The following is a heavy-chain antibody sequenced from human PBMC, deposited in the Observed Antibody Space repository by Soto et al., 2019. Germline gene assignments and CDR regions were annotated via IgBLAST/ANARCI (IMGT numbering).Heavy chain of an antibody. V-gene: IGHV3-9*01. Sequence: EVQLVESGGGLVQPGRSLRLSCAASGFTFDDYAMHWVRQAPGKGLEWVSGISWNSGSIGYADSVKGRFTISRDNAKNSLYLQMNSLRAEDTALYYCAKTGGPYYYAAGNWFDPWGQGTLVTVSS. CDR1: GFTFDDYA. CDR3: AKTGGPYYYAAGNWFDP. D-gene: IGHD3-10*01. J-gene: IGHJ5*02. CDR2: ISWNSGSI.